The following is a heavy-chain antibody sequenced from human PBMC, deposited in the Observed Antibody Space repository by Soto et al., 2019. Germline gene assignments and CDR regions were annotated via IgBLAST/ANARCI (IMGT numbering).Heavy chain of an antibody. CDR3: ARRTSGWYLDY. CDR2: ISGSGGST. Sequence: EVQLLESGGGLVQPGGSLRLSCAASGFTFSSYAMSWVRQAPGKGLEWVSVISGSGGSTYYADSVKGRFTISRDNSKNSLYLQMNSLRAEDTAVYYCARRTSGWYLDYWGQGTLVTVSS. V-gene: IGHV3-23*01. CDR1: GFTFSSYA. J-gene: IGHJ4*02. D-gene: IGHD6-19*01.